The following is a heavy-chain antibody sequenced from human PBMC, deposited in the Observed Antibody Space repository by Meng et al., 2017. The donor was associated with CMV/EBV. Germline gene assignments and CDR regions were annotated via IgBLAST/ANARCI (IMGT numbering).Heavy chain of an antibody. CDR1: GGSFSGYY. V-gene: IGHV4-34*01. D-gene: IGHD2-2*01. CDR2: INHSGST. J-gene: IGHJ3*02. CDR3: ARLRKIVVVPAVPAAFDI. Sequence: SETLSLTCAVYGGSFSGYYWSWIRQPPGKGLEWIGEINHSGSTNYNPSLKSRVTISIDTSKNQFSLNLNSVTAADTAVYYCARLRKIVVVPAVPAAFDIWGQGTMVTVSS.